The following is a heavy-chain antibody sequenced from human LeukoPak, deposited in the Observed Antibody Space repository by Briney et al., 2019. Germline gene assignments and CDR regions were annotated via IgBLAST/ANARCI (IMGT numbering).Heavy chain of an antibody. CDR2: IYYSGST. CDR3: ARYVVVTAYFDY. D-gene: IGHD2-21*02. CDR1: GGSISNNY. J-gene: IGHJ4*02. V-gene: IGHV4-59*01. Sequence: SETLSLTCTVSGGSISNNYWSWLRQPPGKGLEWIGYIYYSGSTNYNPSLKSRVTISVDTSKNQFSLKLSSVTAADTAVYYCARYVVVTAYFDYWGQGTLVTVSS.